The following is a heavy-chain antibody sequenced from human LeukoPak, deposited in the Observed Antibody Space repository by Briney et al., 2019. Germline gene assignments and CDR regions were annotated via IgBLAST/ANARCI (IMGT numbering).Heavy chain of an antibody. CDR3: ARDGGKKAGGPGVPWFDP. CDR1: GGSISSYY. J-gene: IGHJ5*02. V-gene: IGHV4-59*01. D-gene: IGHD3-16*01. CDR2: IYYSGST. Sequence: SETLSLTCTVSGGSISSYYWSWIRQPPGKGLEWIGYIYYSGSTNYNPSLKSRVTISVDTSKNQFSLKLSSVTAADTAVYYCARDGGKKAGGPGVPWFDPWGQGTLVTVSS.